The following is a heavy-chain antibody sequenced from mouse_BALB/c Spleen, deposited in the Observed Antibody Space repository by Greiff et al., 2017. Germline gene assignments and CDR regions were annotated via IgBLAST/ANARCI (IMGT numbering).Heavy chain of an antibody. CDR2: INPSTGYT. J-gene: IGHJ1*01. D-gene: IGHD4-1*01. Sequence: QVQLKESGAELAKPGASVKMSCKASGYTFTSYWMHWVKQRPGQGLEWIGYINPSTGYTEYNQKFKDKATLTADKSSSTAYMQLSSLTSEDSAVYYCATLTGPFWGAGTTVTVSS. CDR3: ATLTGPF. V-gene: IGHV1-7*01. CDR1: GYTFTSYW.